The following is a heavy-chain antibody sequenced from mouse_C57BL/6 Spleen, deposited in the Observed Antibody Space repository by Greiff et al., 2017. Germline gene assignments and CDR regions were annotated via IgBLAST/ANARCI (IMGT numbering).Heavy chain of an antibody. CDR3: AREELLFDY. CDR1: GYSITSGYY. J-gene: IGHJ2*01. Sequence: EVKLQQSGPGLVKPSQSLSLTCSVTGYSITSGYYWNWIRQFPGNKLEWMGYISYDGSNNYNPSLKNRSSITRDTSKNQFFLKLNSVTTEDTATYYCAREELLFDYWGQGTTLTVSS. V-gene: IGHV3-6*01. CDR2: ISYDGSN.